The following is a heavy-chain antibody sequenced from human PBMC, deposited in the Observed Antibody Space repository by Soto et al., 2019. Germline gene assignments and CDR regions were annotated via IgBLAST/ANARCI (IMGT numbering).Heavy chain of an antibody. V-gene: IGHV3-23*01. J-gene: IGHJ4*02. CDR1: GFTFSSYA. CDR3: ATGTFNFDS. CDR2: ISGSGGST. Sequence: LRLSCAASGFTFSSYAMSWVRQAPGKGLEWVSSISGSGGSTYYADSVKGRFIISRDNSKSTLYLQMNSLRAEDTAVYYCATGTFNFDSWGQGTQVTVSS.